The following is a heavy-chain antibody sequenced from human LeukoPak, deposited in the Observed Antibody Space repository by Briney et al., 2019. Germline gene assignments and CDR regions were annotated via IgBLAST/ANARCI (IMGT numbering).Heavy chain of an antibody. J-gene: IGHJ4*02. V-gene: IGHV1-2*02. D-gene: IGHD3-10*01. CDR3: ARSLMVRGVILDDY. CDR1: GYTFTGYY. Sequence: GASVKVSCKASGYTFTGYYMHWVRQAPGQGLEWMGWINPNSGGTNYAQKFQGRVTMTRDTSISTAYMELSRLRSDDTAVYYCARSLMVRGVILDDYWGQGTLVTVSS. CDR2: INPNSGGT.